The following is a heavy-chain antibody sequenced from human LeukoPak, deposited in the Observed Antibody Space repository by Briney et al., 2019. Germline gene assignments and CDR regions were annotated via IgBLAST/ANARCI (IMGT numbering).Heavy chain of an antibody. D-gene: IGHD4-17*01. CDR1: GFTVSSNY. CDR3: ARDLYGVSHHY. V-gene: IGHV3-53*01. CDR2: IYSSGMT. Sequence: GGSLRLSCAASGFTVSSNYMSWVRQAPGKGLEWVSVIYSSGMTYYADSVKGRFTISRDNSKNTLYLHMNSLRAEDTAVYYCARDLYGVSHHYWGQGTLVTVSS. J-gene: IGHJ4*02.